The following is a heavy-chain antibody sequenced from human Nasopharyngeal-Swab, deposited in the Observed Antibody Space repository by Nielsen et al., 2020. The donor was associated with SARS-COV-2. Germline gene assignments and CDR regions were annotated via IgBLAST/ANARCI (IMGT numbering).Heavy chain of an antibody. J-gene: IGHJ3*02. V-gene: IGHV1-2*06. CDR1: GYTFTGYY. CDR3: ARVAGCSSTGCYSRGAFDI. D-gene: IGHD2-2*02. CDR2: INPNSGGP. Sequence: ASVKVSCKASGYTFTGYYMHWVRQAPGQGLEWMGRINPNSGGPNYAQKFQGRVTMTRDTSISTAYMELSRLRSDDTAVYYCARVAGCSSTGCYSRGAFDIRGQGTMVTVSS.